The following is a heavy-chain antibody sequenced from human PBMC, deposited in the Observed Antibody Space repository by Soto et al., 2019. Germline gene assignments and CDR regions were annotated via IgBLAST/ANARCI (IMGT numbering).Heavy chain of an antibody. J-gene: IGHJ4*02. CDR1: GGSISSGGYY. D-gene: IGHD5-12*01. V-gene: IGHV4-31*03. CDR3: ARDGSGYASFDY. CDR2: IYYSGST. Sequence: QVQLQESGPGLVKPSQTLSLTCTVSGGSISSGGYYWSWIRQHPGKGLEWIGYIYYSGSTYYNPSLASRLTISLDTSKNQFSLKLSSVTAADTAVYYCARDGSGYASFDYWGQGTLVTVSS.